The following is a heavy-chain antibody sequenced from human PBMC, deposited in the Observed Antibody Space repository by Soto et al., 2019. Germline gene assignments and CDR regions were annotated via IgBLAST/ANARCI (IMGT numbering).Heavy chain of an antibody. J-gene: IGHJ4*02. CDR2: ISGSGANT. D-gene: IGHD3-3*01. V-gene: IGHV3-23*01. CDR3: AKSKTDNFWSGYYPV. CDR1: GFTFSNYA. Sequence: GGSLRLSCGVSGFTFSNYAMSWVRQPPGKGLEWVSGISGSGANTFYGDSVRGWFTISRDNSQNTLYLEMNSLRAEDTAVYYCAKSKTDNFWSGYYPVWGQGTLVTVSS.